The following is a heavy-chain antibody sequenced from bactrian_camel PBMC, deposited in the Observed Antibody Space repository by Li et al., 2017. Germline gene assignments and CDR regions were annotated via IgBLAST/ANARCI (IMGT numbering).Heavy chain of an antibody. J-gene: IGHJ4*01. D-gene: IGHD4*01. Sequence: QVQLVESGGGSVQAGGSLRLSCAASGYTYNGYCMYWFRQAPGKEREGVASIDSDGSTVYAGSVKGRFTISADNAKNTLYLQMNSLKPEDTAMYYCAADWCPDLTESHEGDYDMEPEFRGQGTQVTVS. CDR3: AADWCPDLTESHEGDYDMEPEF. CDR2: IDSDGST. V-gene: IGHV3S6*01. CDR1: GYTYNGYC.